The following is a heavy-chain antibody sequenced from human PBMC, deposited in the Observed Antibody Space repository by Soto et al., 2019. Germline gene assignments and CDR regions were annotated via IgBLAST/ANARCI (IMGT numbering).Heavy chain of an antibody. CDR1: GFTFSSYE. D-gene: IGHD5-18*01. V-gene: IGHV3-48*03. Sequence: GGSLRLSCAASGFTFSSYEMNWVRQAPGKGPEWVSYISSSGSTIYYADSVKGRFTISRDNAKNSLYLQMNSLRAEDTAVYYCASYGYNYAWVYWGQGTLVTVSS. J-gene: IGHJ4*02. CDR3: ASYGYNYAWVY. CDR2: ISSSGSTI.